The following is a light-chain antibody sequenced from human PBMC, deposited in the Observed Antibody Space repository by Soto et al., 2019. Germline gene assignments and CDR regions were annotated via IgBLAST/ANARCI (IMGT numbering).Light chain of an antibody. Sequence: DIQMTQSPSTLSASVGDRVTITCRASQSINSWLAWYQQKPGKATKLLVYKASTLQSGVPSRFSGGGSGTEFTFTISSLQPDDFATYYCQQYNSYSPWTFGQGTKVEIK. J-gene: IGKJ1*01. V-gene: IGKV1-5*03. CDR2: KAS. CDR3: QQYNSYSPWT. CDR1: QSINSW.